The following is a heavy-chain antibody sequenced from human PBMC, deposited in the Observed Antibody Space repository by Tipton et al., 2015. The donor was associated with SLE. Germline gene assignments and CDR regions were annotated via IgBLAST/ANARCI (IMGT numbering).Heavy chain of an antibody. Sequence: TLSLTCAVYGGSFSGYYWSWIRQPPGKGLEWIGEINHSGSTNYNPSLKSRVTISVDTSKNQFSLKLSSVTAADTAVYYCARAPKVVLDVWGKGTTVTVSS. CDR3: ARAPKVVLDV. V-gene: IGHV4-34*01. CDR2: INHSGST. CDR1: GGSFSGYY. D-gene: IGHD2-15*01. J-gene: IGHJ6*04.